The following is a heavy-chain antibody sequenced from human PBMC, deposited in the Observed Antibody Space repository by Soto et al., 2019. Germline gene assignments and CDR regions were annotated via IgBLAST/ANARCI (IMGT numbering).Heavy chain of an antibody. CDR3: ARWIQLWRRSPSYYYYGMDV. J-gene: IGHJ6*02. Sequence: EVQLVESGGGLVQPGGSLRLSCAASGFTFSSYSMNWVRQAPGKGLEWVSYISSSSSTIYYADSVKGRFTISRDNAKNSLYLQMNSLRDEDTAVYYWARWIQLWRRSPSYYYYGMDVWGQGTTVTVSS. D-gene: IGHD5-18*01. V-gene: IGHV3-48*02. CDR2: ISSSSSTI. CDR1: GFTFSSYS.